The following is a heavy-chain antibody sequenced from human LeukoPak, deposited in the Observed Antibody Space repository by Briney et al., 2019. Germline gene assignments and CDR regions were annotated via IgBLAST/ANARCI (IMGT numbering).Heavy chain of an antibody. D-gene: IGHD4-23*01. V-gene: IGHV4-61*02. Sequence: SETLSLTCTVSGGSISSGSYYWSWIRQPAGKGLEWIGRIYTSGNTNYNPSLKSRVTISVDTSKNQFSLKLSSVAAADTAVYYCARTGYGGNSKSEYFHHWGQGTLVTVSS. CDR2: IYTSGNT. J-gene: IGHJ1*01. CDR1: GGSISSGSYY. CDR3: ARTGYGGNSKSEYFHH.